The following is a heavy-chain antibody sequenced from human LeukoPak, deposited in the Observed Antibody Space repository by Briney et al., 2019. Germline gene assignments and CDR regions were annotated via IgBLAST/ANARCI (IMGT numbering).Heavy chain of an antibody. V-gene: IGHV4-38-2*01. Sequence: PSETLSLTCSVSGHSISSNYYWAWIRQPPGKGLEWIGSIYHSGSTFYNPSLRSRVTLSVDTSENHFSLKVKSVSATDTAVYYCARHDYYHFWSTLNWFDPWGQGTLVTVSS. CDR3: ARHDYYHFWSTLNWFDP. J-gene: IGHJ5*02. CDR2: IYHSGST. CDR1: GHSISSNYY. D-gene: IGHD3-3*01.